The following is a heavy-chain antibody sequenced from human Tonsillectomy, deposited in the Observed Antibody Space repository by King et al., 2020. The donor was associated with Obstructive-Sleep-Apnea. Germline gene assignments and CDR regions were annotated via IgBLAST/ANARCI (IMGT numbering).Heavy chain of an antibody. CDR2: INPSGGST. Sequence: VQLVESGAEVKKPGASVKVSCKASGYTFTSYYMHWVRQAPGQGLEWMGIINPSGGSTSYAQKFQGRVTMTRDTSTSTVYMELSSLRSEDTAVYYCARDLSSGEGPWLGYFDYWGQGTLVTVSS. CDR1: GYTFTSYY. CDR3: ARDLSSGEGPWLGYFDY. D-gene: IGHD6-19*01. V-gene: IGHV1-46*01. J-gene: IGHJ4*02.